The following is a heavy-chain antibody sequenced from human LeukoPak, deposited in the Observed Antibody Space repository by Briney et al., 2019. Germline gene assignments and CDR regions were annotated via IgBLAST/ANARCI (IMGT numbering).Heavy chain of an antibody. Sequence: SETLSLTCAVSGYSISSGYYWGWIRQPPGKGLEWIGSIYHSGSTYYNPSLKSRVTISVDTSKNQFSLKLSSVTAADTAVYYCARQLTTVTLGWFEPWGQGTLVTVSS. CDR3: ARQLTTVTLGWFEP. CDR1: GYSISSGYY. V-gene: IGHV4-38-2*01. D-gene: IGHD4-17*01. J-gene: IGHJ5*02. CDR2: IYHSGST.